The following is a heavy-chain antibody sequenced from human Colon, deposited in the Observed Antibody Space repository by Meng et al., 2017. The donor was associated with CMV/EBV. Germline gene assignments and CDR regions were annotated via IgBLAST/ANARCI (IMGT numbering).Heavy chain of an antibody. CDR3: ARCPDYDYLTYFYFYGLDV. CDR2: IYPRDSDT. J-gene: IGHJ6*02. V-gene: IGHV5-51*01. Sequence: GESLKISCKGSGFDFANHWAAWVRQMPGRGLEWMGIIYPRDSDTMYSPSFQGQVTISADKSISTTYLEWSSLEASDTAMYYCARCPDYDYLTYFYFYGLDVWGQGTAVTVSS. CDR1: GFDFANHW. D-gene: IGHD5-12*01.